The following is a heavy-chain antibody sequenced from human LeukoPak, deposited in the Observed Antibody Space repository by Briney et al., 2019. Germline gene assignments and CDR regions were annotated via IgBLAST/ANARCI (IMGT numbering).Heavy chain of an antibody. Sequence: PGGSLRLSCAASGFTFSSSAMSWVRQAPGKGLEWVSYISSSSSTIYYADSVKGRFTISRDNAKNSLYLQMNSLRDEDTAVYYCARDHDMGHNVQAAMEDYGMDVWGQGTTVTVSS. CDR1: GFTFSSSA. J-gene: IGHJ6*02. CDR3: ARDHDMGHNVQAAMEDYGMDV. D-gene: IGHD2-2*01. CDR2: ISSSSSTI. V-gene: IGHV3-48*02.